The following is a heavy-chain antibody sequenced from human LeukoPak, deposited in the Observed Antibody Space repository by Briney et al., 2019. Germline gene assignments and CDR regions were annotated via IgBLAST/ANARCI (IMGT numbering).Heavy chain of an antibody. D-gene: IGHD3-22*01. J-gene: IGHJ4*02. V-gene: IGHV3-74*01. CDR3: ARGGHYYYDHSDY. CDR1: GFTFSSYW. CDR2: INGDGTST. Sequence: PGGSLRLPCAASGFTFSSYWMHWVRQAPGKGLVWVSHINGDGTSTSHADSVKGRFTVSRDNAKNTLYLQMNSLRAEDTAVYYCARGGHYYYDHSDYWGQGTLVTVSS.